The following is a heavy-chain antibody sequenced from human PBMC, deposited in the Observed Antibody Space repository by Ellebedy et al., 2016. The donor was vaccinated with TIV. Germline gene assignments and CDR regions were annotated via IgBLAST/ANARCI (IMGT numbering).Heavy chain of an antibody. J-gene: IGHJ4*02. CDR2: ISSDGRKK. CDR1: RFTFSIFG. CDR3: AKDESVGEVPRPFDY. Sequence: GGSLRLXXAASRFTFSIFGLHWVRQAPGKGLEWVALISSDGRKKYYADSVRVRFTISRDNSKNTLYLQMDSLRVEDTAINYCAKDESVGEVPRPFDYWGQGTLVTASS. D-gene: IGHD3-10*01. V-gene: IGHV3-30*18.